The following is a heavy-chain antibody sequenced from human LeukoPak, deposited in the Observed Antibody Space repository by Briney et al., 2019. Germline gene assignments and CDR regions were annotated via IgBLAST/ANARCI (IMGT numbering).Heavy chain of an antibody. CDR2: IIGSGGST. CDR3: AKADSKLAYCGGDCYS. Sequence: GGSLTLSCAASGFTFSSYAMSWVRQAPGKGLEWVSAIIGSGGSTYYADSVKGRFTISRDNSKNTLYLQMNSLRAEDTAVYYCAKADSKLAYCGGDCYSWGQGTLVTVSS. D-gene: IGHD2-21*01. CDR1: GFTFSSYA. J-gene: IGHJ4*02. V-gene: IGHV3-23*01.